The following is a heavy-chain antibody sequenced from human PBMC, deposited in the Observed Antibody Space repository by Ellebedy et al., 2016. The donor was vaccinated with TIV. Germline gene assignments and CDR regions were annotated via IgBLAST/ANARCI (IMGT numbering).Heavy chain of an antibody. Sequence: ASVKVSXXASGYTFTSYYMHWVRQAPGKGLEWMGGFDPEDGETIYAQKFQGRVTMTEDTSTDTAYMELSSLRSEDTAVYYCATVCGVVRGVITYYYYGMDVWGQGTTVTVSS. CDR3: ATVCGVVRGVITYYYYGMDV. J-gene: IGHJ6*02. CDR1: GYTFTSYY. CDR2: FDPEDGET. V-gene: IGHV1-24*01. D-gene: IGHD3-10*01.